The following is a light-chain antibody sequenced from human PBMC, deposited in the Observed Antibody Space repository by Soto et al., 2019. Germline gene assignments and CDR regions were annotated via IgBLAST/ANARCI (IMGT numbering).Light chain of an antibody. V-gene: IGKV1-5*01. J-gene: IGKJ1*01. Sequence: DIQMTQSPSTLSASVGDRVTITCRASQSVSSNLAWFQHKPGKAPKLLIYDGSTLQSGVPSRFSGSGSGTQFTLTISSLQPDDFATYFCQLYRISWSFGQGTKVDI. CDR1: QSVSSN. CDR3: QLYRISWS. CDR2: DGS.